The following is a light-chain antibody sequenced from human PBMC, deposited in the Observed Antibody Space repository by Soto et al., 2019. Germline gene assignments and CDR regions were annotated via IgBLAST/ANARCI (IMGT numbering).Light chain of an antibody. Sequence: QSVVTQRASVSGSRGQSITISCTGTSSDGGGHNSVSWYQQHPGKAPKLMIDNVSNRPAGVSNRFSGSKSRTTASLTLSGPLAQDEADYYCTSYTSSSTYVSRAGSKAPVL. CDR3: TSYTSSSTYV. CDR1: SSDGGGHNS. V-gene: IGLV2-14*01. CDR2: NVS. J-gene: IGLJ1*01.